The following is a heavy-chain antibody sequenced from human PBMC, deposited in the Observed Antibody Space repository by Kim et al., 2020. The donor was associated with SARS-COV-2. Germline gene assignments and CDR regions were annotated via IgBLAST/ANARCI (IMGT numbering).Heavy chain of an antibody. J-gene: IGHJ4*02. CDR1: GFTFSSYS. CDR2: ISRSSSYI. CDR3: ARDHEQWLVGVFDY. Sequence: GGSLRLSCAASGFTFSSYSMNWVRQAPGKGLEWVSSISRSSSYIYYADSVKGRFSISRDNAKNSLYLQMNSLRAEDTAVYYCARDHEQWLVGVFDYWGQGTLVTVSS. V-gene: IGHV3-21*01. D-gene: IGHD6-19*01.